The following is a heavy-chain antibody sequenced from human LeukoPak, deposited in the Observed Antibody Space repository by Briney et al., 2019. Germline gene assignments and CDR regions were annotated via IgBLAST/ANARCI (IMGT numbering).Heavy chain of an antibody. D-gene: IGHD1-26*01. CDR1: GFTFSSYA. CDR2: IKQDGSEK. CDR3: ARARGPRWRELPQLFYC. V-gene: IGHV3-7*01. Sequence: PGGSLRLSCAASGFTFSSYAMSWVRQAPGKGLEWVANIKQDGSEKYYVDSVKGRFTISRDNAKNSLYLQMNSLRAEDTAVYYCARARGPRWRELPQLFYCWGQVTLVTVSS. J-gene: IGHJ4*02.